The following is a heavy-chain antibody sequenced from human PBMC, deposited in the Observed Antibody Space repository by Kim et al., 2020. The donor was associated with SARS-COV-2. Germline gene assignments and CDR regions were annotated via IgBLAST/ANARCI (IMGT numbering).Heavy chain of an antibody. V-gene: IGHV3-30*18. D-gene: IGHD6-13*01. CDR1: GFTFSSYG. CDR2: ISYDGSNK. Sequence: GGSLRLSCAASGFTFSSYGMHWVRQAPGKGLEWVAVISYDGSNKYYADSVKGRFTISRDNSKNTLYLQMNSLRAEDTAVYYCAKVSEAAAGRTPVDYWGQGTLVTVSS. J-gene: IGHJ4*02. CDR3: AKVSEAAAGRTPVDY.